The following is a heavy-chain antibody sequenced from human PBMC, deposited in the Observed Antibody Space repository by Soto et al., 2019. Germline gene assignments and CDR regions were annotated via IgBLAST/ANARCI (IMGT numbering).Heavy chain of an antibody. J-gene: IGHJ4*02. CDR1: GFTFRNYY. D-gene: IGHD5-12*01. CDR3: ARHSRDGYDPFDY. Sequence: QVQLVESGGGLVGPGGSLRLSCAASGFTFRNYYLSWIRQAPGKGLEWLSYVSDSGSFTTYADSVKGRFTISRDNAWNSLYLQMNSLRAEDTALYYCARHSRDGYDPFDYWGQGALVTVSS. V-gene: IGHV3-11*06. CDR2: VSDSGSFT.